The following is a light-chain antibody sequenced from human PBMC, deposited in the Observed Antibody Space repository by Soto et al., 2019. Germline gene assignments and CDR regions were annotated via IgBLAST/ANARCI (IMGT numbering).Light chain of an antibody. V-gene: IGKV1-5*01. J-gene: IGKJ2*01. Sequence: DIQMTQSPSTLSASVGDRVTITCRASQSIDRYLAWYQQKPGTAPKLLIYDAFNLEGGVPSRFSGSGSGTEFTLTISSLQPEDFATYYCQHYNSYPYTFGQGTKLDTK. CDR1: QSIDRY. CDR2: DAF. CDR3: QHYNSYPYT.